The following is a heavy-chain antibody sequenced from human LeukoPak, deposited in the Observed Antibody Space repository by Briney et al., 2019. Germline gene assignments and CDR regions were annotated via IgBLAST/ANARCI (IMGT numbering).Heavy chain of an antibody. V-gene: IGHV1-18*01. CDR1: GYTFTDFG. D-gene: IGHD3-16*01. J-gene: IGHJ4*02. CDR2: INTKTGQI. CDR3: AGDIAYDVDY. Sequence: GASVKVSCKTSGYTFTDFGITWVRQAPGQGLEWVGWINTKTGQINLARKLQGRVTMTTDTSTRTAYMELRSLRSDDTAVYFCAGDIAYDVDYWGPGTLVTVSS.